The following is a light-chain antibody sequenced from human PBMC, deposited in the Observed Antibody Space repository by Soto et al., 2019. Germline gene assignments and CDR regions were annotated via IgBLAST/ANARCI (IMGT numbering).Light chain of an antibody. CDR2: GAS. CDR1: QSVSSY. J-gene: IGKJ1*01. CDR3: QQYDDWPET. Sequence: EIVLTQSPATLSLSPWERATLSCRASQSVSSYLAWYQQKPGQAPRLLIYGASTRATGIPARFSGRGSGTEFILTISSLQSEDFAVYYCQQYDDWPETFGQGTKVDIK. V-gene: IGKV3-15*01.